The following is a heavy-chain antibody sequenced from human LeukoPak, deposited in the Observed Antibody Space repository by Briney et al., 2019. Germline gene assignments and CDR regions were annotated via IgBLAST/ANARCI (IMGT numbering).Heavy chain of an antibody. CDR2: IISKAYGGTT. D-gene: IGHD1-26*01. V-gene: IGHV3-49*04. CDR1: GFTFGDYS. Sequence: GGSLRLSCTASGFTFGDYSMNWVRQAPGKGLEWVGFIISKAYGGTTEYAASVKGRFTITRDDSKCIAYLQMNSLKTEDTAVYYCTRGRRATHDYWGQGTLVTVPS. CDR3: TRGRRATHDY. J-gene: IGHJ4*02.